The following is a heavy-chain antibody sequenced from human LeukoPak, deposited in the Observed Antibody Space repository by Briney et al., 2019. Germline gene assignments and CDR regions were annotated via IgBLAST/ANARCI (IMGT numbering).Heavy chain of an antibody. CDR1: GGTFSSYA. J-gene: IGHJ3*02. CDR3: ERSRGGGRYFDWFGAFDI. V-gene: IGHV1-69*06. CDR2: IIPIFGTA. D-gene: IGHD3-9*01. Sequence: SVKVSCKASGGTFSSYAISWVRQAPGQGLEWMGGIIPIFGTANYAQKFQGRVTITADKSTSTAYMELSSLRSEDTAVYYCERSRGGGRYFDWFGAFDIWGQGTMVTVSS.